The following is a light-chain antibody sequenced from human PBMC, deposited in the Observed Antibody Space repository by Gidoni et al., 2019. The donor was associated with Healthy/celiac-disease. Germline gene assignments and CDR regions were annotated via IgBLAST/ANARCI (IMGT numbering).Light chain of an antibody. CDR1: KLGDKY. V-gene: IGLV3-1*01. J-gene: IGLJ2*01. Sequence: SYERTQPPSVSVSPGQTASITCSGDKLGDKYACWYQQKPGQSPVLVIYQDSKRPSWLPERFSGSNSGNTATLTISGTQAMDEADYYCQAWDSSTAVFGGGTKLTVL. CDR2: QDS. CDR3: QAWDSSTAV.